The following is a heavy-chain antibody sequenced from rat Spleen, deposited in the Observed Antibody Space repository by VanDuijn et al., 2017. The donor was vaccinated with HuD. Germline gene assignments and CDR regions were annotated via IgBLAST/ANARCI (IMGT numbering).Heavy chain of an antibody. CDR1: GFTFSNYD. V-gene: IGHV5-27*01. Sequence: EVQLVESDGGLVQPGRSLKLSCAASGFTFSNYDMAWVRQAPKKGLEWVAYISAGGDSSYYRDSVKGRFAISRDNAKNTLYLQMDSLRSEDTATYYCTTGLQWGQGVMVTVSS. J-gene: IGHJ2*01. CDR3: TTGLQ. D-gene: IGHD1-1*01. CDR2: ISAGGDSS.